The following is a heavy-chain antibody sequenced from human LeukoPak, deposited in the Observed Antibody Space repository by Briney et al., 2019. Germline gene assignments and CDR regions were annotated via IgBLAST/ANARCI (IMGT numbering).Heavy chain of an antibody. CDR1: GGSISSYY. Sequence: PSETLSLTCTVSGGSISSYYWSWIRQPPGKGPEWIGDIYYSGTTNYNPSLKSRVTMSVDTSKNQFSLKLNSATAADTAVYYCARRLSTRSYYLDDWGQGTLVTVSS. D-gene: IGHD2/OR15-2a*01. CDR2: IYYSGTT. J-gene: IGHJ4*02. V-gene: IGHV4-59*04. CDR3: ARRLSTRSYYLDD.